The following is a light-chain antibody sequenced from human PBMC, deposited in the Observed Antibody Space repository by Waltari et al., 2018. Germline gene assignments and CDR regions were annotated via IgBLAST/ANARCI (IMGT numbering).Light chain of an antibody. Sequence: QSVLTQPPSASVTPGQRVTIPCSGRNSNLGSNSVNWYQQLPGTAPNLLIYTNNQRPSGVPARFSGSKSGTSATLAIGGLRSADEADYYCAAWDDSLNGWVFGGGTKLTVL. CDR3: AAWDDSLNGWV. V-gene: IGLV1-44*01. J-gene: IGLJ3*02. CDR1: NSNLGSNS. CDR2: TNN.